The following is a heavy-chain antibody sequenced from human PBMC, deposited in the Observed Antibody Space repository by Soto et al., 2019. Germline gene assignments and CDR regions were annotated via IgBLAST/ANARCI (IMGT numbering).Heavy chain of an antibody. Sequence: SETLSLTCTVTGGSISSGENFWNWIRQSPGKGLEWIGYIRHSGSTYYNPSLKSRLTISVDTSKNQISLKLNSVTAADTAVYYCARDTGTYPYYLDYWGQGTLVTVSS. CDR1: GGSISSGENF. CDR2: IRHSGST. V-gene: IGHV4-30-4*01. D-gene: IGHD1-26*01. J-gene: IGHJ4*02. CDR3: ARDTGTYPYYLDY.